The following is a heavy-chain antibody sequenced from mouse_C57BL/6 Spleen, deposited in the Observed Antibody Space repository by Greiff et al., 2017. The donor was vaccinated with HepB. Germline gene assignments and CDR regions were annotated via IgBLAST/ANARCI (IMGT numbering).Heavy chain of an antibody. D-gene: IGHD2-3*01. CDR3: ARGGYDGYYGDY. Sequence: VKQSCKASGYTFPSYWMHWVKQRPGRGLEWIGRIDPNSGGTKYNEKFKSKATLTVDKPSSTAYMQLSSLTSEDSAVYYCARGGYDGYYGDYWGQGTTLTVSS. V-gene: IGHV1-72*01. CDR2: IDPNSGGT. CDR1: GYTFPSYW. J-gene: IGHJ2*01.